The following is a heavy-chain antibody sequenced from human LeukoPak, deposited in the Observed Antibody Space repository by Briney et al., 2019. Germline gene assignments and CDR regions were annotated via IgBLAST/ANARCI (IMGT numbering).Heavy chain of an antibody. CDR1: GFTLSGYN. Sequence: PGGSLRLSCAASGFTLSGYNMQWFRQAPGKRLEWVAFIRNDGSHEYYANSVKGRFTISRDNAKNSLYLQMNSLRAEDTAVYYCASPGVRGVIMADDAFDIWGQGTMVTVSS. D-gene: IGHD3-10*01. CDR3: ASPGVRGVIMADDAFDI. V-gene: IGHV3-30*02. CDR2: IRNDGSHE. J-gene: IGHJ3*02.